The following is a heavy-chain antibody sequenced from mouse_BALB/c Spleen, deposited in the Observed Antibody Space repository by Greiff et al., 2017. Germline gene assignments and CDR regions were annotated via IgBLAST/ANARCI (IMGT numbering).Heavy chain of an antibody. V-gene: IGHV5-9-4*01. Sequence: EVKVVESGGGLVKPGGSLKLSCAASGFTFSSYAMSWVRQSTEKRLEWVAEISSGGSYTYYPDTVTGRFTISRDNAKNTLYLEMSSLRSEDTAMYYCAREGEMDYWGQGTSVTVSS. CDR3: AREGEMDY. J-gene: IGHJ4*01. CDR2: ISSGGSYT. CDR1: GFTFSSYA.